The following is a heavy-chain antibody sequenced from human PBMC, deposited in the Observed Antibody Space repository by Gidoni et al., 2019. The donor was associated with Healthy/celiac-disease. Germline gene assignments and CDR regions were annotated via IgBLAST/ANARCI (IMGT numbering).Heavy chain of an antibody. J-gene: IGHJ2*01. D-gene: IGHD3-9*01. CDR2: ISGSGVST. V-gene: IGHV3-23*01. Sequence: EVQLLESGGGLVQPGGSLRLSCAASGFTFSSYAMRWVRQAPGKGLEWVSAISGSGVSTYYADSVKGRVTISRDNSKNTLYLQMNSLRAEDTAVYYCAKGGLRYFDWLWYFDLWGRGTLVTVSS. CDR3: AKGGLRYFDWLWYFDL. CDR1: GFTFSSYA.